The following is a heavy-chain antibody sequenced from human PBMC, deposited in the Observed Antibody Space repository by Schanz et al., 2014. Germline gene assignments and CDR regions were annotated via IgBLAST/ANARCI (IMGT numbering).Heavy chain of an antibody. D-gene: IGHD3-22*01. CDR3: AKEDRNHNSDYVY. Sequence: QVRLVQSGGGVVQPGGSLRLSCAASGFTFTSYSMHWVRQAPGRGLEWVAFIRYDGSSKYYADSVRGRFTISRDDSKNTLYLQMNSLRPEDTAVYYCAKEDRNHNSDYVYWGQGTLVTVSS. V-gene: IGHV3-30*02. CDR1: GFTFTSYS. J-gene: IGHJ4*02. CDR2: IRYDGSSK.